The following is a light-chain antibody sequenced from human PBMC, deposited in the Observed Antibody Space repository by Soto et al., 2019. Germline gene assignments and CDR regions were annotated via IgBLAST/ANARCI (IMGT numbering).Light chain of an antibody. Sequence: DMQMTQSPSTLSASVVDRVTITCRASKSISSWLAWYQQKPGKAPNLPIYDASSLESGVPSRFSGSGSGTNLTLTISSLQPEDFATYYCQQLHGYPITFGKGTRLEIK. CDR2: DAS. CDR3: QQLHGYPIT. J-gene: IGKJ5*01. CDR1: KSISSW. V-gene: IGKV1-5*01.